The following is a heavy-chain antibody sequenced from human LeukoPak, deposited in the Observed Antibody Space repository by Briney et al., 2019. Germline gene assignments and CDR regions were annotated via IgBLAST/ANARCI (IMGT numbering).Heavy chain of an antibody. J-gene: IGHJ4*01. V-gene: IGHV1-24*01. CDR1: GYTLADLS. D-gene: IGHD2-15*01. CDR3: ATEIDVGAAFDY. CDR2: LDAGDGET. Sequence: ASVKVSCKISGYTLADLSVHWVRQALGKGLEWMGGLDAGDGETMYAHQFRGRLNVTEDTSTDTVYMELSSLRSDDTAVYYCATEIDVGAAFDYWGHGTLVTVSA.